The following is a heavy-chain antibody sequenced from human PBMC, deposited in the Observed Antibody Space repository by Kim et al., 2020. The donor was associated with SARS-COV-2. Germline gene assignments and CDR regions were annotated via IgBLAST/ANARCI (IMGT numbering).Heavy chain of an antibody. CDR3: ARGAWTPGGSHNAFDS. Sequence: ASVKVSCKSSGYSFIIYDIIWVRQAPGQGLEWMGWISNYNGNTKYADDLQGRVTLTTDTSTTTAYMELSSLRSDDTAVYFCARGAWTPGGSHNAFDSWGQGTLVTVSS. D-gene: IGHD1-1*01. J-gene: IGHJ4*02. CDR1: GYSFIIYD. CDR2: ISNYNGNT. V-gene: IGHV1-18*04.